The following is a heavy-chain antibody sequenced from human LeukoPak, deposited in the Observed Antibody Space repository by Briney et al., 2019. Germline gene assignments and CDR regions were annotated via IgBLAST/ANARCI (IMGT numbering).Heavy chain of an antibody. D-gene: IGHD1-1*01. V-gene: IGHV4-59*01. CDR2: IYYSGST. CDR1: GGSISSYY. CDR3: ARAPIQNDRSYYYYYMDV. Sequence: PSETLSLTCTVSGGSISSYYWSWIRQPPGKGLEWIGYIYYSGSTNYNPSLKSRVTISVDTSKNQFSLKLSSVTAADTAVYYCARAPIQNDRSYYYYYMDVWGKGTTVTISS. J-gene: IGHJ6*03.